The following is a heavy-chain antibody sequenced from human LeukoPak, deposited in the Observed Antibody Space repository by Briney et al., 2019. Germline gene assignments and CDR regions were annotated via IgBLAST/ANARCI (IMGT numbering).Heavy chain of an antibody. CDR1: GFSFSGYG. J-gene: IGHJ4*02. V-gene: IGHV3-30*04. CDR2: ISYDGTNK. D-gene: IGHD2-8*01. Sequence: QPGGSLRLSCAASGFSFSGYGLHWVRQAPGKGLEWVAVISYDGTNKYYADSLKGRFTTSRDNSKNTIYLQMNSLRAEDTAVYYCAREGYGVPFDYWGQGTLVTVSS. CDR3: AREGYGVPFDY.